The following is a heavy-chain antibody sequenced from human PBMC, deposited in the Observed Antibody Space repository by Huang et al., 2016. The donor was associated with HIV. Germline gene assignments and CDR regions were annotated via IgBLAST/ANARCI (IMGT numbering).Heavy chain of an antibody. J-gene: IGHJ6*02. CDR2: IIPIFNTT. CDR3: ARPSDAAMIRDYYYPMDV. D-gene: IGHD5-18*01. V-gene: IGHV1-69*01. CDR1: GGTFSTFG. Sequence: QVQLVQSEAEVKKPGSSVKVSCKASGGTFSTFGLSWVRQASGRGLEWMAGIIPIFNTTDPAQKSQGRVSLPADESTNTASMELNSLTFEDTAVYYCARPSDAAMIRDYYYPMDVWGQGTTVTVS.